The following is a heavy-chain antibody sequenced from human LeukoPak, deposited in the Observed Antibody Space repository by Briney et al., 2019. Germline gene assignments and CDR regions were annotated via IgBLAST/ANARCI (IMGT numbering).Heavy chain of an antibody. CDR1: GFTFRNAW. CDR3: ARSDWFDP. D-gene: IGHD3-3*01. Sequence: GGSLRLSCAVSGFTFRNAWMHWARQAPGKGLVWVSRIKGDGSITVYADSVKGRFTISRDNAKNTLYLQMNSLRVEDTAVYYCARSDWFDPWGQGTLVTVSS. V-gene: IGHV3-74*01. J-gene: IGHJ5*02. CDR2: IKGDGSIT.